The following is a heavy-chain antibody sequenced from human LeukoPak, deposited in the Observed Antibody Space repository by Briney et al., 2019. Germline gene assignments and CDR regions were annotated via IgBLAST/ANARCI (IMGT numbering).Heavy chain of an antibody. V-gene: IGHV3-30*03. D-gene: IGHD1-14*01. CDR1: GFTFSSYG. J-gene: IGHJ4*02. Sequence: GGSLRLSCAASGFTFSSYGMHWVRQAPGKGLEWVAVISYDGSNKYYADSVKGRFTISRENAKNSLYLQMNSLRAGDTAVYYCARGQNKKPIDYWGQGTLVTVSS. CDR3: ARGQNKKPIDY. CDR2: ISYDGSNK.